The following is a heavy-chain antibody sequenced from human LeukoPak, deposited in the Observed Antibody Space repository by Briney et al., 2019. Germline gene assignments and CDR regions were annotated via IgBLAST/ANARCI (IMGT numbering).Heavy chain of an antibody. CDR1: GYTFTSYG. Sequence: GASVKVSCKASGYTFTSYGLSWVRQAPGQGLEWMGWISSYNGKTNYAQKFQGRLTMTKDTSTSTAYMELRSLTSDDTAVYYCARDITVVSLASIGFDYWSQGTVVTVSS. J-gene: IGHJ4*02. CDR3: ARDITVVSLASIGFDY. CDR2: ISSYNGKT. V-gene: IGHV1-18*01. D-gene: IGHD3-16*01.